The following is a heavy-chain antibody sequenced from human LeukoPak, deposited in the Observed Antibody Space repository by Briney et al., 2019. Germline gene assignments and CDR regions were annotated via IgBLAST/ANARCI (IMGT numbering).Heavy chain of an antibody. CDR3: TRNSGWYGLS. CDR2: ISSSGSTI. D-gene: IGHD6-19*01. Sequence: GGSLRLSCAASGFTFSSYEMNWVRQAPGKGLEWVSYISSSGSTIYYADSVKGRFTISRDNSNNTLFLHLNSLRGEDTAVYYCTRNSGWYGLSWGQGTLVTVSS. J-gene: IGHJ1*01. CDR1: GFTFSSYE. V-gene: IGHV3-48*03.